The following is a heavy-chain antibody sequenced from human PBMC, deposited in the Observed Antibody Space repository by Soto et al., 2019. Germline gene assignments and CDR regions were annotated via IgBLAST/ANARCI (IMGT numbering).Heavy chain of an antibody. D-gene: IGHD1-26*01. V-gene: IGHV1-69*13. Sequence: ASAELHCKAPGGTISCYASSWVRHAPGKGLEWMGGIIPIFGTANYAQKVQGRVTIPADESPRTAYRELGSLGFEETGVYFCARGGEIIVGATAGNDYWGQGTLVTVSS. CDR2: IIPIFGTA. CDR1: GGTISCYA. CDR3: ARGGEIIVGATAGNDY. J-gene: IGHJ4*02.